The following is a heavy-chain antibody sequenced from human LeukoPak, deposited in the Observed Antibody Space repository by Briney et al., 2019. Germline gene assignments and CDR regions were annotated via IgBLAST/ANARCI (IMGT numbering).Heavy chain of an antibody. CDR1: GYTFTGYY. CDR3: ARDAYRYCSGGSCYTPGY. CDR2: INPNSGGT. V-gene: IGHV1-2*02. D-gene: IGHD2-15*01. J-gene: IGHJ4*02. Sequence: GASVKVSCKASGYTFTGYYMHWVRQAPGQGLEWMGWINPNSGGTNYAQKFQGRVTMTRDTSISTAYMELSRLRSDDTAVYYCARDAYRYCSGGSCYTPGYWGQGTLVTVSS.